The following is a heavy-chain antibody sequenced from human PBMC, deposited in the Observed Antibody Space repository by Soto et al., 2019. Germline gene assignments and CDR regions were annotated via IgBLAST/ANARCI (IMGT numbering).Heavy chain of an antibody. CDR1: GFTFSSYG. D-gene: IGHD6-19*01. V-gene: IGHV3-30*18. CDR3: AKPHSSGWRNYFDY. CDR2: ISYDGSNK. Sequence: GGSLRLSCAASGFTFSSYGMHWVRQAPGKGLEWVAVISYDGSNKYYADSVKGRFTISRDNSKNTLYLQMNSRRAEDTAVYYCAKPHSSGWRNYFDYWGQGTLVTVSS. J-gene: IGHJ4*02.